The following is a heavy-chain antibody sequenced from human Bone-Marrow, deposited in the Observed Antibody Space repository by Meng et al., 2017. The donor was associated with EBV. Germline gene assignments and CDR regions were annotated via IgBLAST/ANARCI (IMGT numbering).Heavy chain of an antibody. V-gene: IGHV1-24*01. D-gene: IGHD1-26*01. J-gene: IGHJ4*02. Sequence: QVQLVHSGAEMXXXXXSVKVSXXXSGDTLTALSLHWVRPGPGNGLEWMGGFDPEDCETIYTQKFPGRVTVTEDTSTHAAYMELSSLRSEDTAVYYCARARIVGATLRGRAFDYWGQGTLVTVSS. CDR1: GDTLTALS. CDR3: ARARIVGATLRGRAFDY. CDR2: FDPEDCET.